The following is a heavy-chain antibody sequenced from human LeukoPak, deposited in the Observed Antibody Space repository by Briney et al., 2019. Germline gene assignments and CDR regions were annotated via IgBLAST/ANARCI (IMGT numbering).Heavy chain of an antibody. D-gene: IGHD4-17*01. V-gene: IGHV3-48*03. CDR1: GFTFNSHE. Sequence: GESLKISCAASGFTFNSHEMNWVRQAPGKGLEWVSYISSSGSTMYYADSVKGRFTISRDNAKNSLYLQMNSLRAEDTAVYYCASDPYGDYYFAYWGQGTLVTVSS. CDR2: ISSSGSTM. CDR3: ASDPYGDYYFAY. J-gene: IGHJ4*02.